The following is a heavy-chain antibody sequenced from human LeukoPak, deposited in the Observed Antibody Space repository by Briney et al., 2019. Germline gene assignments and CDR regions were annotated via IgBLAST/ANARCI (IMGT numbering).Heavy chain of an antibody. V-gene: IGHV4-39*07. Sequence: SETLSLTCSVSSGSISSSIYYWGWIRQPPGKGLEWIGTIFYSGSTYYNPSLKSRVTISVDTSKNQFSLKLSSVTAADTAVYYCARGSVHYYFDYWGQGTLVTVSS. CDR2: IFYSGST. CDR3: ARGSVHYYFDY. J-gene: IGHJ4*02. CDR1: SGSISSSIYY.